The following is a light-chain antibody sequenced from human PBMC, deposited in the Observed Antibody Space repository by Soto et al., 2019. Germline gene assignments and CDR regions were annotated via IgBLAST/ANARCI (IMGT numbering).Light chain of an antibody. CDR1: QSISSY. Sequence: DIQMTQSPSSLSASVGDRVTITCRASQSISSYLNWYQQKLGKAPKLLIYAASSLQTGVPSRFSGSGSGIDFTLTISSLQPEDFATYYCQQSYSTPRTFGQGTKLEIK. J-gene: IGKJ2*01. CDR3: QQSYSTPRT. V-gene: IGKV1-39*01. CDR2: AAS.